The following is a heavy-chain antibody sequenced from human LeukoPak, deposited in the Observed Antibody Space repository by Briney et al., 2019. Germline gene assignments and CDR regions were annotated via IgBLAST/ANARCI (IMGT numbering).Heavy chain of an antibody. D-gene: IGHD6-13*01. Sequence: GGSLRVSCAASGFTFSNYAMSWVRQAPGKGLEWVSTLGGRGVLTYYADSVRGRFTVSRDNSKNTLYLQMNSLRAEDTAVYYCTRVKAAAGTEWFDPWGQGTLVTVSS. J-gene: IGHJ5*02. V-gene: IGHV3-23*01. CDR1: GFTFSNYA. CDR3: TRVKAAAGTEWFDP. CDR2: LGGRGVLT.